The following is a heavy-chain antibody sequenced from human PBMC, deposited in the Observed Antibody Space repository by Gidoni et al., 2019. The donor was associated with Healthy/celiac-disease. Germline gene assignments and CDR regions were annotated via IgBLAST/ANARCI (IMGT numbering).Heavy chain of an antibody. CDR1: GFTFSRYW. CDR2: IKQDGSEK. CDR3: ARVFRIVAATILYHYYFDY. V-gene: IGHV3-7*01. D-gene: IGHD1-26*01. Sequence: EVQLVESGGGLVEPGGSLRLSCAASGFTFSRYWMGWVRQAPGKGLEGVANIKQDGSEKYYVDSVKGRFTISRDNATNSLYLQMNSLRAEDTAVYYCARVFRIVAATILYHYYFDYWGQGTLVTVSS. J-gene: IGHJ4*02.